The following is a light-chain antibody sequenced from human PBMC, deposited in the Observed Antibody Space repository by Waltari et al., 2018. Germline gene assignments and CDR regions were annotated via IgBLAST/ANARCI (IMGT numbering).Light chain of an antibody. CDR2: EVS. Sequence: QSALTQPASVSGSPGQSITISCPGTNSDIGSYNFVSCYQQHPNKVPKLVLYEVSNRPSGVSNSFSGSKSGNTAFLTISGLQAEDEAEYYCSSYTKSTTQVFGTGTKVTVL. V-gene: IGLV2-14*01. CDR1: NSDIGSYNF. J-gene: IGLJ1*01. CDR3: SSYTKSTTQV.